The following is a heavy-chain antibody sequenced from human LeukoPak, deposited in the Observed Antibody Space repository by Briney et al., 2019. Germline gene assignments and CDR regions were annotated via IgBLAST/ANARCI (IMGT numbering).Heavy chain of an antibody. CDR3: ARDSYDYVWGSYRQLAYYYYYGMDV. CDR2: IWYDGSNK. CDR1: GFTFSSYG. V-gene: IGHV3-33*01. J-gene: IGHJ6*02. D-gene: IGHD3-16*02. Sequence: GGSLRLSCAASGFTFSSYGMHWVRQAPGKGLEWVAFIWYDGSNKYYADSVKGRFTISRDNSKNTLYLQMNSLRAEDTAVYYCARDSYDYVWGSYRQLAYYYYYGMDVWGQGTTVTVSS.